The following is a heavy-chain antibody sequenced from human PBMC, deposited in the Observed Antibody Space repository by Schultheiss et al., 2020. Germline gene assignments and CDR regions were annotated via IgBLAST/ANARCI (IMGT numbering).Heavy chain of an antibody. CDR2: IYHSGST. CDR1: GGSISSSSYY. D-gene: IGHD4-11*01. CDR3: ARGGSTVPFYYYYYMDV. Sequence: ETLSLTCTVSGGSISSSSYYWGWIRQPPGKGLEWIGYIYHSGSTYYNPSLKSRVTISVDTSKNQFSLKLSSVTAADTAVYYCARGGSTVPFYYYYYMDVWGKGTTVTVSS. V-gene: IGHV4-39*07. J-gene: IGHJ6*03.